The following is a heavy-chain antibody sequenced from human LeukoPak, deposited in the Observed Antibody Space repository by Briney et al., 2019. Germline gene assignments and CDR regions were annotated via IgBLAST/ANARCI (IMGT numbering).Heavy chain of an antibody. CDR2: IYYRGST. J-gene: IGHJ4*02. CDR3: ATDQVFYGDSRGY. CDR1: GGSISSSSYY. D-gene: IGHD4-17*01. Sequence: SETLSLTCTVSGGSISSSSYYWGWVRQPPGKGLEWIGSIYYRGSTYYNPSLKSRVTISVDTSKNQFSLRLTSVTAADTAVYYCATDQVFYGDSRGYWGQGTLVTVSS. V-gene: IGHV4-39*01.